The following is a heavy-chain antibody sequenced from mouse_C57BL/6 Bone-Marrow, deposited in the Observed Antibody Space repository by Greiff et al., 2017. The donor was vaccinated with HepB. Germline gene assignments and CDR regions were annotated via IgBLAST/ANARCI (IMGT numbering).Heavy chain of an antibody. CDR2: IYPVSGET. J-gene: IGHJ4*01. CDR1: GYTFTDHI. Sequence: QVQLKESGAELASPGASVTLSCKASGYTFTDHIMNWVKKRPGQGLEWIGRIYPVSGETNYNQKFMGKATFSVDRSSSTVYMVLNSLTSEDPAVYYCGRGWGNYPYAMDYWGQGTSVTVSS. D-gene: IGHD2-1*01. V-gene: IGHV1-11*01. CDR3: GRGWGNYPYAMDY.